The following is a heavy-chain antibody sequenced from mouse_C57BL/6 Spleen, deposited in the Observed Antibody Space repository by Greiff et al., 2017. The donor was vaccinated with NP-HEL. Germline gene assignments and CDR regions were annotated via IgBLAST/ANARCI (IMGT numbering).Heavy chain of an antibody. D-gene: IGHD1-1*01. CDR1: GYSITSGYY. CDR3: ANYYGSSYDYYAMDY. V-gene: IGHV3-6*01. Sequence: EVKLQESGPGLVKPSQSLSLTCSVTGYSITSGYYWNWIRQFPGNKLEWMGYISYDGSNNYNPSLKNRISITRDTSKNQFFLKLNSVTTEDTATYYCANYYGSSYDYYAMDYWGQGTSVTVSS. CDR2: ISYDGSN. J-gene: IGHJ4*01.